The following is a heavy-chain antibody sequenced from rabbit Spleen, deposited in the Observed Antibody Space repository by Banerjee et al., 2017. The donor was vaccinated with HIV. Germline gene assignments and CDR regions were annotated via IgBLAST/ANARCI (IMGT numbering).Heavy chain of an antibody. CDR3: ARDTGSSFSSYGMDL. CDR2: IGGSSISFT. J-gene: IGHJ6*01. V-gene: IGHV1S40*01. D-gene: IGHD8-1*01. CDR1: GVSLNDKDV. Sequence: QSLEESGGDLVKPGASLTLTCTASGVSLNDKDVMCWVRQAPGKGLEWISCIGGSSISFTYSATWAKGRFTCSKTSSTTVTLEMTSLTVADTATYFCARDTGSSFSSYGMDLWGPGTLVTVS.